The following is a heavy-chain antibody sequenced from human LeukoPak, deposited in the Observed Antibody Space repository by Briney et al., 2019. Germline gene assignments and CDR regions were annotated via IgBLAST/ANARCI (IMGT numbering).Heavy chain of an antibody. CDR3: ARESGYYYYYGMDV. Sequence: SQTLSLTCTVSGGSISSGSYYWSWIRQPAGKGLEWIGRIYTSGITNYNPSLKSRVTISVDTSKNQFSLKLSSVTAADTAVYYCARESGYYYYYGMDVWGQGTTVTVSS. CDR1: GGSISSGSYY. D-gene: IGHD1-26*01. V-gene: IGHV4-61*02. CDR2: IYTSGIT. J-gene: IGHJ6*02.